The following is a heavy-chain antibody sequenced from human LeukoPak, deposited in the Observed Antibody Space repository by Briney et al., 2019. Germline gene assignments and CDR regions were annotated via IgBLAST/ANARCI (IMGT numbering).Heavy chain of an antibody. D-gene: IGHD3-3*01. Sequence: QPGGSLRLSCAASGFTFSSYAMSWVRQAPGEGLEWVAAISGSGGATYYADSVKGRFTISRDNSKNTLYLQMNSLRAEDTAVYYCAKVPVFSLTISELVTADAFDIWGQGTIVTVSS. CDR3: AKVPVFSLTISELVTADAFDI. CDR1: GFTFSSYA. J-gene: IGHJ3*02. V-gene: IGHV3-23*01. CDR2: ISGSGGAT.